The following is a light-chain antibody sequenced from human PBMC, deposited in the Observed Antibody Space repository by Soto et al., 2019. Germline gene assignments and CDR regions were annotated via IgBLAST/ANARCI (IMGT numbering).Light chain of an antibody. Sequence: QAVVTQPPSTSGTPGQRVTISCSGSTSNFGINYVFWYQHLPGMAPRLLIYRNYQRPSGVPDRFSASKSGTSASLAITGLQSEDEAHYYCAAYDDNLGGFVFGGGTQLTVL. CDR1: TSNFGINY. V-gene: IGLV1-47*01. CDR3: AAYDDNLGGFV. J-gene: IGLJ2*01. CDR2: RNY.